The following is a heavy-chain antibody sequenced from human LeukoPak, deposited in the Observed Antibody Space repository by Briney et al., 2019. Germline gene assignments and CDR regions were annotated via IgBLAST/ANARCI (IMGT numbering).Heavy chain of an antibody. J-gene: IGHJ4*02. Sequence: GASVKVSCKASGYAFSSYGIGWVRQAPGQGLEWMGWVGPYNRKTNYSQKFQGRVTMTTDTSTNTAYLGLRTLRSDDTAVYYCARGAPRGVWNFYFDYWGQGTLVTVSS. D-gene: IGHD1-7*01. CDR2: VGPYNRKT. CDR3: ARGAPRGVWNFYFDY. CDR1: GYAFSSYG. V-gene: IGHV1-18*01.